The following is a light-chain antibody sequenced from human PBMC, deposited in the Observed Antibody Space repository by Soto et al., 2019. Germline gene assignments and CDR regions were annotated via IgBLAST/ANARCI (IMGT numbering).Light chain of an antibody. CDR1: SSDVGSYNR. V-gene: IGLV2-18*02. Sequence: QSALTQPPSVSGSPGQSVTISCTGTSSDVGSYNRVSWYQQPPGTAPKLMIYEVSNRPSGVPDRFSGSKSGNTASLTISGLQAEDEADYYCCSYAAGTTFFGGGTKLTVL. CDR2: EVS. J-gene: IGLJ2*01. CDR3: CSYAAGTTF.